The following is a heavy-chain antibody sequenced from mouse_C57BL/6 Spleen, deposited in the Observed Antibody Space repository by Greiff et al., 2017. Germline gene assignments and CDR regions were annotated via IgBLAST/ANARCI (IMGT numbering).Heavy chain of an antibody. CDR1: GYTFTDYY. CDR2: IYPGSGNT. J-gene: IGHJ4*01. V-gene: IGHV1-76*01. CDR3: ARRGYGSSYAMDY. Sequence: QVQLQQSGAELVRPGASVKLSCKASGYTFTDYYIHWVKQRPGQGLEWIARIYPGSGNTYYNEKFKGKATLTAEKSSSTAYMQLSSLTSEDSAVYFCARRGYGSSYAMDYWGQGTSVTVSS. D-gene: IGHD1-1*01.